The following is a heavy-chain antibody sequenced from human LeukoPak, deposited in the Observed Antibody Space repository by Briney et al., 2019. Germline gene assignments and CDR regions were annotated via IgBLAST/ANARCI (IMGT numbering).Heavy chain of an antibody. CDR2: IFYSGST. Sequence: NSSETLSLTCTVSGGSISSSSYYWGWIRQPPGKGLEWIGSIFYSGSTYYNPSLKSRVTISVDTSKNQFSLTLGSVTAADTAFYYCARHGNWRGPDYWGQGTLVTVSS. CDR1: GGSISSSSYY. CDR3: ARHGNWRGPDY. J-gene: IGHJ4*02. D-gene: IGHD1-1*01. V-gene: IGHV4-39*01.